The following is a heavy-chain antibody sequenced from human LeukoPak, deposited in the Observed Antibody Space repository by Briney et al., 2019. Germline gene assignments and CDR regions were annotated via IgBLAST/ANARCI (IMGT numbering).Heavy chain of an antibody. CDR1: GFIVSSNY. CDR2: IYSGGST. CDR3: ASTHLGYCSSVSCQNDY. V-gene: IGHV3-53*01. D-gene: IGHD2-15*01. Sequence: GGSLRLSCAVSGFIVSSNYMSWVRQAPGKGLEWVSVIYSGGSTYYADSVKGRFTISRDNSKNTLYLQMNSLRAEDTAVYYCASTHLGYCSSVSCQNDYWGKGTTVTVSS. J-gene: IGHJ6*04.